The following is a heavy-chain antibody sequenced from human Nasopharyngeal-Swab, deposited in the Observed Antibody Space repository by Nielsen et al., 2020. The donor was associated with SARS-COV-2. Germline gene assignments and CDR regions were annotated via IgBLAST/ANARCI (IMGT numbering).Heavy chain of an antibody. J-gene: IGHJ6*02. CDR2: INPNSGGT. CDR3: ARVRYYDFWSGYSSYYGMDV. D-gene: IGHD3-3*01. Sequence: VSVKVSCKASGYTFTGYYMHWVRQAPGQGLEWMGRINPNSGGTNYAQKFQGRVTMTRDTSISTAYMELSRLRSDDTAVYYCARVRYYDFWSGYSSYYGMDVWGQGTTVTVSS. V-gene: IGHV1-2*06. CDR1: GYTFTGYY.